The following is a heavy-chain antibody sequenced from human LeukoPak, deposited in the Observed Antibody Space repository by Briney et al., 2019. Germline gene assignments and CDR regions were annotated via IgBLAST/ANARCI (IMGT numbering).Heavy chain of an antibody. V-gene: IGHV4-39*07. D-gene: IGHD3-16*02. CDR1: GDSISSSGYY. Sequence: SETLSLTCTVSGDSISSSGYYWGWIRQSPAKGLEWIGSIYYGGTSYYNPSLKSRVTISVDTSKNQFSLKLSSVTAADTAVYYCARGRLDDYVWGSYRYTRWFDPWGQGTLVTVSS. CDR3: ARGRLDDYVWGSYRYTRWFDP. CDR2: IYYGGTS. J-gene: IGHJ5*02.